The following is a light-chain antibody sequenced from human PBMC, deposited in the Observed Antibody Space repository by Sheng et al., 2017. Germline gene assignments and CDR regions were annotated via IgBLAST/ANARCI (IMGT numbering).Light chain of an antibody. J-gene: IGKJ1*01. CDR1: QSISSY. CDR3: QQSYSTPRT. Sequence: DIQMTQSPSSLSASVGDRVTITCRASQSISSYLNWYQQKPGKAPKFLIYAASSLQSGVPSRFSGSGSGTDFTLTISSLQPEDFATYYCQQSYSTPRTFGQRT. V-gene: IGKV1-39*01. CDR2: AAS.